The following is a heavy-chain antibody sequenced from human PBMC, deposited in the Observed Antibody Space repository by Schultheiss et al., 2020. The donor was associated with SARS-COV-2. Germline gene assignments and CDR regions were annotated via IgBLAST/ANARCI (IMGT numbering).Heavy chain of an antibody. CDR3: ARDGPWDGGKATPYFQH. D-gene: IGHD2-15*01. CDR1: GFIFNNHG. J-gene: IGHJ1*01. V-gene: IGHV3-23*01. Sequence: GGSLRLSCAASGFIFNNHGMHWVRQAPGKGLEWVSAISGSGGTTYYADSVKGRFTISRDNSKNTLYLQMNSLRAEDTAVYYCARDGPWDGGKATPYFQHWGQGTLVTVSS. CDR2: ISGSGGTT.